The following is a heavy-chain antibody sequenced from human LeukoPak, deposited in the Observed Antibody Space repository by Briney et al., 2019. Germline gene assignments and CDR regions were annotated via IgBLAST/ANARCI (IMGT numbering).Heavy chain of an antibody. J-gene: IGHJ6*03. CDR3: ARDHYYDSGDFYYRHYYLDV. CDR2: IYSDGRT. CDR1: GFSVSTNY. D-gene: IGHD3-22*01. Sequence: GGSLRLSCVASGFSVSTNYMTWVRQAPGKGLEWVSVIYSDGRTYYADSVNGRFTTSRDNSDNTLYLQMNSLSADDTAVYYCARDHYYDSGDFYYRHYYLDVWGAGTTVTISS. V-gene: IGHV3-53*01.